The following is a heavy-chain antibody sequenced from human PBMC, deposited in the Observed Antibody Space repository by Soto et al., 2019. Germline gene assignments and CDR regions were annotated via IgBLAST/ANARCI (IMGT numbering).Heavy chain of an antibody. CDR3: ASETFSGSYTGYYSSYGMDV. Sequence: SETLSLTCTVSGGSVSSGTYYWSWIRQLPGKGLEWIGYIYYSGSTNYNPSLKSRVTISVDTSKNQFSLKLSSVTAADTAVYYCASETFSGSYTGYYSSYGMDVWGQGPTVTVSS. CDR1: GGSVSSGTYY. V-gene: IGHV4-61*01. D-gene: IGHD1-26*01. J-gene: IGHJ6*02. CDR2: IYYSGST.